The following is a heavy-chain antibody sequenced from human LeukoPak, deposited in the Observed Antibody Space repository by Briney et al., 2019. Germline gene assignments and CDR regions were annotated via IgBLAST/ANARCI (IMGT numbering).Heavy chain of an antibody. CDR2: INSDGSST. Sequence: PGGSLRLSCAASGFTFSSYWMHWVRQAPGKGLVWVSRINSDGSSTSYADSVKGRFTISRDNAKNTLYLQMNSLRAEDTAVYYCARVPGGGSAAAGTLWFDPWGQGTLGTVSS. CDR3: ARVPGGGSAAAGTLWFDP. J-gene: IGHJ5*02. CDR1: GFTFSSYW. D-gene: IGHD6-13*01. V-gene: IGHV3-74*01.